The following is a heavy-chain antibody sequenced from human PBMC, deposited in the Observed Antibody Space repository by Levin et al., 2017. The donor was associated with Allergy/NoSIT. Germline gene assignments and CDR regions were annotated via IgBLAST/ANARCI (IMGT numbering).Heavy chain of an antibody. J-gene: IGHJ5*02. Sequence: ASVKVSCKASGYTFTGYYIHWVRQAPGQGLEWMGWINPDSGGTNYAQKFHGRVTMTRDTSISTAYIEVTRLRFDDAAVYFCARMLTGTWEWFDPWGQGTLVTVS. CDR2: INPDSGGT. CDR3: ARMLTGTWEWFDP. CDR1: GYTFTGYY. D-gene: IGHD1-7*01. V-gene: IGHV1-2*02.